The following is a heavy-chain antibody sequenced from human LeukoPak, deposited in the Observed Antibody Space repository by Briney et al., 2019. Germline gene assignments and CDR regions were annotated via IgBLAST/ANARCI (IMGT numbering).Heavy chain of an antibody. V-gene: IGHV4-39*07. D-gene: IGHD3-3*01. Sequence: PSETLSLTCTVSGGSISSSSYYWGWIRQPPGKGLEWIGSIYYSGSTNYNPSLKSRVTISVDTSKNQFSLKLSSVTAADTAVYYCARGLRITIFGVVIIGGVFDYWGQGTLVTVSS. CDR1: GGSISSSSYY. J-gene: IGHJ4*02. CDR2: IYYSGST. CDR3: ARGLRITIFGVVIIGGVFDY.